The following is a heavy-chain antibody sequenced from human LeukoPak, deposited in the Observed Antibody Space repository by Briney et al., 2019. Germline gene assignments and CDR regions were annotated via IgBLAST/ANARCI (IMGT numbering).Heavy chain of an antibody. CDR1: GGSISSYY. CDR3: ARAQYVDISGFYPGY. D-gene: IGHD3-22*01. V-gene: IGHV4-34*01. Sequence: PSETLSLTCTVSGGSISSYYWNWIRQPPGKGLEWIGEINHSGSTNYNPSLRSRVTISVDTSKSQFSLKLSSVTAADTAVYYCARAQYVDISGFYPGYWGQGTLVTVSS. J-gene: IGHJ4*02. CDR2: INHSGST.